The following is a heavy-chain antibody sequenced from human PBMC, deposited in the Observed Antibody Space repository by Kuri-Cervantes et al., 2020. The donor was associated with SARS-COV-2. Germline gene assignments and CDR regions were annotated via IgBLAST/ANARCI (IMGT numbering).Heavy chain of an antibody. V-gene: IGHV4-39*02. J-gene: IGHJ2*01. CDR3: ARDPTVAVHWYFDL. CDR1: GGSISSSSYY. D-gene: IGHD6-19*01. Sequence: GSLRLSCTVSGGSISSSSYYWSWIRQPPGKGLEWIGSIYYSGSTYYNPSLKSRVTISVDTSKNQFSLKLSSVTAADTAVYYCARDPTVAVHWYFDLWGRGTLVTVSS. CDR2: IYYSGST.